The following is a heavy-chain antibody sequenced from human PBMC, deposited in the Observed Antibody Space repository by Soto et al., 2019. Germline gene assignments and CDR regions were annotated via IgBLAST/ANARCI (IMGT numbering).Heavy chain of an antibody. J-gene: IGHJ3*02. D-gene: IGHD4-17*01. CDR2: IMHRFHTT. V-gene: IGHV1-69*01. CDR1: GGSFSIYG. CDR3: ARERYDDSDADSFDI. Sequence: QVQLVQSGAEVKKPGSSVKLSCKASGGSFSIYGISWVRQAPGQGREWMGGIMHRFHTTTYAQKFQRRITITADEFTNISYVQLDSLRSEDTALFSCARERYDDSDADSFDIWGQRTIGTVYS.